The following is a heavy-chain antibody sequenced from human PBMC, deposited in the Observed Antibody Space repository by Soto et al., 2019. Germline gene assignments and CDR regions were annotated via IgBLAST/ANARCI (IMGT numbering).Heavy chain of an antibody. Sequence: QVQLVQSGAEVKKPGSSVKVSCKASGGTFSSYAISWVRQAPGQGLEWMGGIIPIFGTANYAQKFQGRVTITADESTCTANMELSSLGSEDTAVYYCARDYCSGGSCYPMAVFYYGMDVWGQGTTVTVSS. D-gene: IGHD2-15*01. CDR1: GGTFSSYA. V-gene: IGHV1-69*01. J-gene: IGHJ6*02. CDR3: ARDYCSGGSCYPMAVFYYGMDV. CDR2: IIPIFGTA.